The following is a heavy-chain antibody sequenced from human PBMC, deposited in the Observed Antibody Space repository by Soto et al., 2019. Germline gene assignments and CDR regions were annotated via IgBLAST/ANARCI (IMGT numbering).Heavy chain of an antibody. J-gene: IGHJ6*02. CDR2: IIPIFGTA. D-gene: IGHD1-7*01. CDR3: AREESGLELSSLVYGIDL. Sequence: SVKVSCKASGGTFSSYPMSWVRQAPGQGLEWMGGIIPIFGTANYAQKFQGRVTITADKSTSTAYMELSSLRYEDKAVYYCAREESGLELSSLVYGIDLWGAVTTLT. CDR1: GGTFSSYP. V-gene: IGHV1-69*06.